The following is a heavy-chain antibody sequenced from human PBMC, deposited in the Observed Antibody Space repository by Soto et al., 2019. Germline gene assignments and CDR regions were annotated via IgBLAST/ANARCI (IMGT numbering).Heavy chain of an antibody. CDR1: GFTFSSYE. V-gene: IGHV3-48*03. CDR2: ISSSGTI. CDR3: TKEKSVMYSGYDAFDI. J-gene: IGHJ3*02. D-gene: IGHD5-12*01. Sequence: GGSLRLSCAASGFTFSSYEMDWVRQAPGKGLEWVAYISSSGTILYGDSVEGRFTISRDNADNSLYLQMNSLTAEDTAVYYCTKEKSVMYSGYDAFDIWGRGTMVTVSS.